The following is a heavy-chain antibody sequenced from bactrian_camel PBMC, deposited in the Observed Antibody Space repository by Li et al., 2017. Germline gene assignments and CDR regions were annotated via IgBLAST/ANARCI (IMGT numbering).Heavy chain of an antibody. CDR1: GFTLSDYG. Sequence: DVQLVESGGGSVQPGGSLRLSCVASGFTLSDYGMSWHRQAPGKGLEIIATIDGAGTSTYYYIDSVKGRFTISRDNAKTTLYLQMESLVEDDTAVYTCAAGDRSYSDSCRYSAWGQGTQVTVS. J-gene: IGHJ4*01. CDR3: AAGDRSYSDSCRYSA. D-gene: IGHD2*01. CDR2: IDGAGTST. V-gene: IGHV3S40*01.